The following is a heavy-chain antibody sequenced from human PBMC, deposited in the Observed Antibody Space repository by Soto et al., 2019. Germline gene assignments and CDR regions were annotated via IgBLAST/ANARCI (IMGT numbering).Heavy chain of an antibody. CDR2: INAGNGDT. D-gene: IGHD6-6*01. CDR3: ARDQSSSIDC. CDR1: GYTFTSYA. V-gene: IGHV1-3*01. Sequence: ASVKVSCKASGYTFTSYAIHWVRQAPGQRLEWMGWINAGNGDTKYSQKFQGRVTITRDTSANTAYMELSSLSSDDTTVYYCARDQSSSIDCWGQGTLVTVSS. J-gene: IGHJ4*02.